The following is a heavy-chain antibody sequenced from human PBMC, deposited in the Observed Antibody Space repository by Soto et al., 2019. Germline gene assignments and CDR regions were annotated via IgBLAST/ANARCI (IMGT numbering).Heavy chain of an antibody. CDR2: ISGSGGST. J-gene: IGHJ2*01. V-gene: IGHV3-23*01. CDR1: GFTFSSYA. CDR3: AKGPGYCTNGVCYTIWYFDL. D-gene: IGHD2-8*01. Sequence: EVQLLESGGGLVQPGGSLRLSCAASGFTFSSYAMSWVRQAPGKGLEWVSAISGSGGSTYYADSVKGRFTISRDNSKNTLDLQMNSLRAEDTAVYYCAKGPGYCTNGVCYTIWYFDLWGRGTLVTVSS.